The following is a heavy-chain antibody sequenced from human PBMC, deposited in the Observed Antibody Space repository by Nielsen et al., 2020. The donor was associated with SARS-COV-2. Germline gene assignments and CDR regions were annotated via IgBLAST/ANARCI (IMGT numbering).Heavy chain of an antibody. D-gene: IGHD6-19*01. Sequence: GESLKISCRASGNNFINYWIAWVRQMPGRGLEWMGIIYPGDSDTRYSPSFQGQVTFSADKSISTAYLQWSSLKASDTAIYYCARLYTSAWGNFDSWGQGTLVTVPS. J-gene: IGHJ4*02. CDR2: IYPGDSDT. CDR3: ARLYTSAWGNFDS. V-gene: IGHV5-51*01. CDR1: GNNFINYW.